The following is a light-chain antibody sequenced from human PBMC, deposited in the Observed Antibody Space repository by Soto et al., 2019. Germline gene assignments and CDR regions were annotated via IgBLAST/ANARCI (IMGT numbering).Light chain of an antibody. Sequence: QSALTQPASVSGSPGQSITISCTGTSSDVGGYNYVSWYQHHPGKAPKLMIYDVTNRPSGVSNRFSGSKSGNTASLTISGLQAEDETDYYFSSYTSSNIPVFGDGTQLTVL. V-gene: IGLV2-14*03. CDR3: SSYTSSNIPV. CDR1: SSDVGGYNY. CDR2: DVT. J-gene: IGLJ7*01.